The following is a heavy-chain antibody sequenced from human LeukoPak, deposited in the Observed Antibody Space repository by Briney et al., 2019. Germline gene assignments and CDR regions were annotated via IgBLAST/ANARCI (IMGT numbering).Heavy chain of an antibody. Sequence: PGGSLRLSCAASGFTFSNNWMSWVRQAPGKGLEWVANIKQDGSKKNYVDSVKGRFSISRDNDKKSMYLQMNSLRAEDTAVYYCAREGGSSSGRDEWFDPWGQGTLVTVSS. V-gene: IGHV3-7*01. D-gene: IGHD6-13*01. CDR1: GFTFSNNW. CDR2: IKQDGSKK. CDR3: AREGGSSSGRDEWFDP. J-gene: IGHJ5*02.